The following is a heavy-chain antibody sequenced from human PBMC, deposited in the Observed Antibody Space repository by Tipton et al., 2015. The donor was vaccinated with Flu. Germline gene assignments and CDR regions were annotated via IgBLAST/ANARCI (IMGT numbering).Heavy chain of an antibody. Sequence: GLVKPSETLSLTCAVYGGSFSGYYWSWIRQPPGKGLEWIGEINHSGSTNYNPPLKSRVTISVDTSKNQFSLKLSSVTAADTAVYYCVAMDPGYGGQGALVTVSS. CDR3: VAMDPGY. CDR1: GGSFSGYY. CDR2: INHSGST. V-gene: IGHV4-34*01. D-gene: IGHD5-18*01. J-gene: IGHJ4*02.